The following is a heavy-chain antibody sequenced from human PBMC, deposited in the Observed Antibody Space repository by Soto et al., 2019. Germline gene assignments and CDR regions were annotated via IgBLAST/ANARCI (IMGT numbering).Heavy chain of an antibody. V-gene: IGHV3-53*01. D-gene: IGHD3-16*01. J-gene: IGHJ4*02. Sequence: VQLVESGGGLIQPGGSLRLSCAASGFTVSNNHMTWVRQAAGKGLELVSFVHGGGTTSYADSVKGRFTISRDNSKNTLYLQMDSLRAKDTAIYYCAGRLSTVASLDYWGRGTLVTVSS. CDR1: GFTVSNNH. CDR3: AGRLSTVASLDY. CDR2: VHGGGTT.